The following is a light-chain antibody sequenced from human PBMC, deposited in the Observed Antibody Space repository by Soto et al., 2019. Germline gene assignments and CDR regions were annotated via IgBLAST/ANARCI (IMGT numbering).Light chain of an antibody. CDR3: QQCGSSST. V-gene: IGKV3-20*01. J-gene: IGKJ5*01. CDR2: GAS. Sequence: EIVLTQSPCTLSLSAGERATLSWGASQSVSSSYLAWYQQKPGQAPRLLIYGASSRATGIPARFSGSASGTDFTLTISRLEPEDFAVYYCQQCGSSSTFGQGTRLEIK. CDR1: QSVSSSY.